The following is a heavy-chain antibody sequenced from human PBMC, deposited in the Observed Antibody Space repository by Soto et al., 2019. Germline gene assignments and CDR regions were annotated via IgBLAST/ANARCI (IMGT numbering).Heavy chain of an antibody. Sequence: ASVKVSCKASGYTFTSYGISWVRQAPGQGLEWMGWISAYNGNTNYAQKLQGRVTMTTDTSTSTAYMELRSLRSDDPAVSYCARDGRVCIRTSCSAPDVTRWFDPWR. CDR3: ARDGRVCIRTSCSAPDVTRWFDP. V-gene: IGHV1-18*01. CDR1: GYTFTSYG. J-gene: IGHJ5*02. D-gene: IGHD2-2*01. CDR2: ISAYNGNT.